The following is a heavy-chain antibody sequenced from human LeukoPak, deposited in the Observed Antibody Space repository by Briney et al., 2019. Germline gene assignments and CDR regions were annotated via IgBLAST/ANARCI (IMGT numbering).Heavy chain of an antibody. V-gene: IGHV1-69*04. CDR3: ARVGPYNWNDSGDDAFDI. CDR2: IIPILGIA. CDR1: GGTFSSYA. Sequence: GASVKVSCKASGGTFSSYAISWVRQAPGQGLEWMGRIIPILGIANYAQKFQGRVTITADKSTSTAYMELSSLRSEDTAVYYCARVGPYNWNDSGDDAFDIWGQGTMVTVSS. D-gene: IGHD1-1*01. J-gene: IGHJ3*02.